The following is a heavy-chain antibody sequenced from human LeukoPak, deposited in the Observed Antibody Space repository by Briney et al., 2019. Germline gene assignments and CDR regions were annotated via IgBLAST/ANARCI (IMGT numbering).Heavy chain of an antibody. J-gene: IGHJ4*02. CDR1: GFTFSNFD. D-gene: IGHD3-22*01. V-gene: IGHV3-21*01. Sequence: GGSLRLSCVVSGFTFSNFDMNWVRQAPGKGLEWVASITSSSSSIYYADSVKGRFTISRDNAKNSLYLQMNSLRAEDTAVYYCARAGLYYDSSGYYSAFDYWGQGTLVTVSS. CDR2: ITSSSSSI. CDR3: ARAGLYYDSSGYYSAFDY.